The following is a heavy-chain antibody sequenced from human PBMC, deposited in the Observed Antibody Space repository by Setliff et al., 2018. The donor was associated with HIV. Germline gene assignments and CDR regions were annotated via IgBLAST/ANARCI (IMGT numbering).Heavy chain of an antibody. V-gene: IGHV3-21*01. D-gene: IGHD5-12*01. Sequence: LRLSCAASGFTFSSYSMNWVRQAPGKGLEWVSSISSSSSYIYYADSVKGRFTISRDNAKNSLYLQMNSLRAEDTAVYYCATHRVGQRPWLSDFWGQGTLVTVSS. CDR1: GFTFSSYS. J-gene: IGHJ4*02. CDR3: ATHRVGQRPWLSDF. CDR2: ISSSSSYI.